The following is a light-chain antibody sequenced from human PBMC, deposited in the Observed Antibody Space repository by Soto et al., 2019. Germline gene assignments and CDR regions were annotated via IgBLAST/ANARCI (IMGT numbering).Light chain of an antibody. CDR1: SGSIASNY. CDR3: HSFNNDNHGV. J-gene: IGLJ3*02. V-gene: IGLV6-57*01. CDR2: EDN. Sequence: NFMLTQPHSVSESPGKTVTISCTRSSGSIASNYVQWYQQRPGSSPIIVIYEDNQRPSGVPDRFSGSIDSSSNSASLTISGLKTEDEADYYCHSFNNDNHGVFGGGTQLTVL.